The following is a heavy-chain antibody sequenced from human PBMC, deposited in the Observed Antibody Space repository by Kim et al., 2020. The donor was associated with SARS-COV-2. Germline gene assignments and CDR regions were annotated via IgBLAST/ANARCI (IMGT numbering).Heavy chain of an antibody. V-gene: IGHV1-8*01. Sequence: QKFQGRVTMTRNTSISTAYMELSSLRSEDTAVYYCARGRRSGSYRNWFDPWGQGTLVTVSS. D-gene: IGHD1-26*01. J-gene: IGHJ5*02. CDR3: ARGRRSGSYRNWFDP.